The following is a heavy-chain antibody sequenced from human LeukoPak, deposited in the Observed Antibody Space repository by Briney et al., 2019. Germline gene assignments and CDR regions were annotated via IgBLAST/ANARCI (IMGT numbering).Heavy chain of an antibody. V-gene: IGHV1-18*04. CDR3: ARGGFTDYSGLDY. CDR1: GFTFTSYG. Sequence: ASVKVSCKASGFTFTSYGISWVRQAPGQGPEWMGWVSAYNGNTNYAQKLRGGVTMTTDTSTSTAYMELRSLRSDDTAVYYCARGGFTDYSGLDYWGQGTLVTVSS. J-gene: IGHJ4*02. D-gene: IGHD3-9*01. CDR2: VSAYNGNT.